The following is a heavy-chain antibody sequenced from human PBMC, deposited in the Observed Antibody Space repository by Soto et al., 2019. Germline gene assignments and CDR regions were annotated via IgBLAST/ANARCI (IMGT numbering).Heavy chain of an antibody. CDR1: GGTFSSYA. Sequence: SVKVSCKASGGTFSSYAISWVRQAPGQGLEWMGGIIPIFGIANYAQKFQGRVTITADESTSTAYMERSSLRAEDTAVYYCAREGIAVAGSGDGMDVWGQGTTVTVS. CDR2: IIPIFGIA. D-gene: IGHD6-19*01. CDR3: AREGIAVAGSGDGMDV. V-gene: IGHV1-69*13. J-gene: IGHJ6*02.